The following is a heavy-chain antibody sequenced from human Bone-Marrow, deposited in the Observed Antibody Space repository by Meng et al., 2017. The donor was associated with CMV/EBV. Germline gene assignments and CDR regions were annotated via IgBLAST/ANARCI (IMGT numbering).Heavy chain of an antibody. Sequence: GGSLRLSCAASGFTFTAYYMHWLRQAPGQGLEWMGWINPSSGGTSYAQKYQGRVTMTTDTSISTAYMELSNLTSDDTAVFYCANSRYSSSWYDFWGQGTLVTVSS. CDR2: INPSSGGT. D-gene: IGHD5-18*01. V-gene: IGHV1-2*02. CDR1: GFTFTAYY. CDR3: ANSRYSSSWYDF. J-gene: IGHJ5*01.